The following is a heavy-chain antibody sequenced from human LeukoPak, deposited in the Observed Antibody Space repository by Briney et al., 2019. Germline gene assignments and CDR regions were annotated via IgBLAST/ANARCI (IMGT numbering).Heavy chain of an antibody. V-gene: IGHV4-59*11. Sequence: SETLSLTCTVSGGSISSHYWSWIRQPPGKGLEWIGYIYYSGSTNYNPSLKSRVTISVDTSKNQFSLKLSSVTAADTAVYYCARDRGDYDFWSGYYMNYYYYMDVWGKGTTVTVSS. CDR3: ARDRGDYDFWSGYYMNYYYYMDV. CDR1: GGSISSHY. CDR2: IYYSGST. D-gene: IGHD3-3*01. J-gene: IGHJ6*03.